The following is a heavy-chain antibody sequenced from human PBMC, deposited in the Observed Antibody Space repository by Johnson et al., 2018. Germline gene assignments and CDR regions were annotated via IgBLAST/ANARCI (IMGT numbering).Heavy chain of an antibody. D-gene: IGHD3-16*02. J-gene: IGHJ3*02. CDR3: ARSRLRQQQGGGAISTAFDI. CDR2: ISYAGSNK. CDR1: GFTFSSYA. V-gene: IGHV3-30-3*01. Sequence: QVQLVESGGGVVQPGRSLRLSCAASGFTFSSYAMHWVRQAPGKGLEWVAVISYAGSNKYYADSVKGRFTISRDNSKNTLYLQMNSLRAEDTAVYYCARSRLRQQQGGGAISTAFDIWGQGTMVTVSS.